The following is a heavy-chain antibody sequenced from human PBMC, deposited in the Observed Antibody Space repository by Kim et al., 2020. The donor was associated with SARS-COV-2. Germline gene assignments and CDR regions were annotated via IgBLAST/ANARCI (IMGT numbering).Heavy chain of an antibody. Sequence: SVKVSCKASGGTFSSYAISWVRQAPGQGLEWMGRIIPILGIANYAQKFQGRVTITADKSTSTAYMELSSLRSEDTAVYYCAREGAGQQLVHYYYYGMDVWGQGTTVTVSS. V-gene: IGHV1-69*04. J-gene: IGHJ6*02. CDR2: IIPILGIA. CDR1: GGTFSSYA. CDR3: AREGAGQQLVHYYYYGMDV. D-gene: IGHD6-13*01.